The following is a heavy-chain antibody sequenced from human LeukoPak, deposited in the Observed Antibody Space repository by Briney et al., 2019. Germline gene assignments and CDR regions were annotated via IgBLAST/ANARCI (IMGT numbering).Heavy chain of an antibody. CDR2: ISYDGSNK. CDR3: ARVGSGWYGYYMDV. D-gene: IGHD6-19*01. J-gene: IGHJ6*03. CDR1: GFTFSSYA. V-gene: IGHV3-30*04. Sequence: GRSLRLSCAASGFTFSSYAMHWVRQAPGKGLEWVAVISYDGSNKYYADSVKGRFTISRDNAKNSLYLQMNSLRAEDTAVYYCARVGSGWYGYYMDVWGKGTTVTVSS.